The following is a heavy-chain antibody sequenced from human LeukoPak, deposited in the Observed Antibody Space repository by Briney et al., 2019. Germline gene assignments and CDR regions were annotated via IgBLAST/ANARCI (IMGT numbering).Heavy chain of an antibody. J-gene: IGHJ4*02. CDR3: ARVVDIVATIWFDY. CDR1: GFTFTNAW. Sequence: PGGSLRLSCAASGFTFTNAWMNWVRQAPGKGLEWVANIKQDGSEKYYVDSVKGRFTISRDNAKNSLYLQMNSLRAEDTAVYYCARVVDIVATIWFDYWGQGTLVTVSS. D-gene: IGHD5-12*01. V-gene: IGHV3-7*01. CDR2: IKQDGSEK.